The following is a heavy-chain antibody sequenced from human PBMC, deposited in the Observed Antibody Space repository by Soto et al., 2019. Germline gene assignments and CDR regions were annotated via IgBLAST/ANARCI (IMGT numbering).Heavy chain of an antibody. J-gene: IGHJ4*02. Sequence: QLQLQESGPGLVKPSETLSLTCTVSGGSISSSSYYWGWIRQPPGKGLEWIGSIYYSGSTYYNPSLKSRVTISVDTSKNQFSLKLSSVTAADTAVYYCAKVLVAARLFTPSLIDYWGQGTLVTVSS. CDR2: IYYSGST. V-gene: IGHV4-39*01. CDR1: GGSISSSSYY. D-gene: IGHD6-6*01. CDR3: AKVLVAARLFTPSLIDY.